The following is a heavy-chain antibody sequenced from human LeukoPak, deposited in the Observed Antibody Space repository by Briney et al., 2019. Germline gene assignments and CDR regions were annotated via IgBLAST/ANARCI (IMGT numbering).Heavy chain of an antibody. CDR3: GRITHDSYGGYYYYMDV. V-gene: IGHV6-1*01. CDR1: GDSLSSNSAA. CDR2: TYYRSKWYN. Sequence: SQTLSLTCALSGDSLSSNSAAWRWLRQSPSRGLEWLGRTYYRSKWYNDFAESVKSRISINPDTSKNPFSLQLNSVAPEDPAVYYCGRITHDSYGGYYYYMDVWGKGTTVTVSS. D-gene: IGHD5-18*01. J-gene: IGHJ6*03.